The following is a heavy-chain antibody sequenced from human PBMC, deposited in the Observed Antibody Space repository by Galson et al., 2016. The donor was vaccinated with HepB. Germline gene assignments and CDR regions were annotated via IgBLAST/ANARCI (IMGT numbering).Heavy chain of an antibody. D-gene: IGHD2-8*02. Sequence: SETLSLTCTVSGGSITTTDCYWGWFRQPPGKGLEWIGLVYFSGRTFYNPSLSSRVTISVDTSKNQFSLNLTSVTAADTAVYFCARDRDLVATVLDHWGQGILVTVSS. CDR3: ARDRDLVATVLDH. CDR2: VYFSGRT. J-gene: IGHJ4*02. CDR1: GGSITTTDCY. V-gene: IGHV4-39*02.